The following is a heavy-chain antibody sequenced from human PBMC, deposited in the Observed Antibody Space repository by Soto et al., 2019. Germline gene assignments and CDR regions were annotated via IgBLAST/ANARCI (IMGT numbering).Heavy chain of an antibody. CDR1: GFTFSSYA. V-gene: IGHV3-23*01. J-gene: IGHJ4*02. CDR2: ISGSGGST. Sequence: GGSLRLSCAASGFTFSSYAMSWVRQAPGKGLEWVSAISGSGGSTYYADSVKGRFTISRDNSKNALYLQMNSLRAEDTAVYYCAKDPHSSSSEYVYWGQGTLVTVSS. CDR3: AKDPHSSSSEYVY. D-gene: IGHD6-6*01.